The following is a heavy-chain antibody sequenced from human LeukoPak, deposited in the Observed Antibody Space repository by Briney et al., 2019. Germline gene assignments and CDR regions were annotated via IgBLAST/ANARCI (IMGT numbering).Heavy chain of an antibody. CDR2: IYYGGST. CDR1: GGSISSSSYY. D-gene: IGHD2-8*02. J-gene: IGHJ4*02. V-gene: IGHV4-39*07. CDR3: AREVVYAIRERGFDY. Sequence: PSETLSLTCTVSGGSISSSSYYWGWIRQPPGKGLEWIGSIYYGGSTYYIPSLKSRVTISVDTSKNQFSLKLSSVTAADTAVYYCAREVVYAIRERGFDYWGQGTLVTVSS.